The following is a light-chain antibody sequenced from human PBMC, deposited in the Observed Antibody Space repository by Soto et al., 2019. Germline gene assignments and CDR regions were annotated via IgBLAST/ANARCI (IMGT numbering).Light chain of an antibody. Sequence: DIKMNQSPSTLSASVGDRVTITCRASQTISRRLAWYHHKPGKAPKILIWDDSRLQRGVPSRFSGSGSGTEFTLTISSLQPDDFATYSCQQSYSTTWTFGQGTKVDVK. J-gene: IGKJ1*01. CDR2: DDS. CDR1: QTISRR. V-gene: IGKV1-5*01. CDR3: QQSYSTTWT.